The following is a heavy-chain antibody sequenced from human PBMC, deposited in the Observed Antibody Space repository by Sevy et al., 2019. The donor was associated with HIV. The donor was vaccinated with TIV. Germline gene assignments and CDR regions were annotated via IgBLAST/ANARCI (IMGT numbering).Heavy chain of an antibody. Sequence: ASVKVSCKASGYTFTGYYMHWVRQAPGQGLEWMGWINPNGGGTNYAQKFQGWVTMTRDTSISTAYMELSRLRSDDTAVYYCARGDGSGSYYFFDYWGQGTLVTVSS. D-gene: IGHD1-26*01. CDR1: GYTFTGYY. CDR3: ARGDGSGSYYFFDY. V-gene: IGHV1-2*04. CDR2: INPNGGGT. J-gene: IGHJ4*02.